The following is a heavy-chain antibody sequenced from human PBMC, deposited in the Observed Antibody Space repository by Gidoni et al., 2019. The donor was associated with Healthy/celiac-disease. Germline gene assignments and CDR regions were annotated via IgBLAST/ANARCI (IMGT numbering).Heavy chain of an antibody. V-gene: IGHV3-43D*04. D-gene: IGHD6-6*01. CDR2: ISWDGSSI. Sequence: EVQLVESGGVVVQPGGSLRLSCAASGFTFDDYAMHWVRQAPGKGLEWVSLISWDGSSIYYADSVKGRFTISRDSSKNSLYLQMNSLRPEDTALYYCAKGQGEWGSSSDFDYWGQGTLVTVSS. CDR3: AKGQGEWGSSSDFDY. CDR1: GFTFDDYA. J-gene: IGHJ4*02.